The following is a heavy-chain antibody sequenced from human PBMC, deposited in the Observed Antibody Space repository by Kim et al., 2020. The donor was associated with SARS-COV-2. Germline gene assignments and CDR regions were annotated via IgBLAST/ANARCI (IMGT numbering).Heavy chain of an antibody. Sequence: YADSVKGRFTISRDNSKNTLYLQMNSLRAEDTAVYYCARDWNSSSWYLDYWGQGTLVTVSS. J-gene: IGHJ4*02. CDR3: ARDWNSSSWYLDY. D-gene: IGHD6-13*01. V-gene: IGHV3-33*01.